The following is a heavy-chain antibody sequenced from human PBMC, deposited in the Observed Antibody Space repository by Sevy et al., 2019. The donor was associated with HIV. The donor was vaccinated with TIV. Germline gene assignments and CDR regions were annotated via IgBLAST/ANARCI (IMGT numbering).Heavy chain of an antibody. V-gene: IGHV3-23*01. CDR3: AKARSGELLTYGAPPYYSDF. J-gene: IGHJ4*02. D-gene: IGHD3-10*01. CDR1: GFTFSSYA. CDR2: ITYTGGDK. Sequence: GGSLRLSCAASGFTFSSYAMPWVRQAPGKGLEWVSSITYTGGDKYYEDSVKGRFIVSRDNSKNTLDVQMSSLRAEDTAVYYGAKARSGELLTYGAPPYYSDFWGQGTMVTVSS.